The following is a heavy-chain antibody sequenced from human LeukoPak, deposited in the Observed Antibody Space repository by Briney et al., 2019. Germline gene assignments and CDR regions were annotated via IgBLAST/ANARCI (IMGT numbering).Heavy chain of an antibody. CDR1: GFTFSSYS. Sequence: GGSLRLSCAASGFTFSSYSMNWVRQAPGKGLEWVSYISSSSTIYYADSVKGRFTISRDNAKNSLYLQMNSLRDEDAAVYYCARETPEYDWGQGTLVTVSS. J-gene: IGHJ4*02. V-gene: IGHV3-48*02. CDR2: ISSSSTI. D-gene: IGHD1-14*01. CDR3: ARETPEYD.